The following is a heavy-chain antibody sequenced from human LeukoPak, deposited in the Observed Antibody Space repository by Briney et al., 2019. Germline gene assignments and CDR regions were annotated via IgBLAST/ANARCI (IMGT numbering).Heavy chain of an antibody. CDR2: ISGTGIST. CDR3: AKLMRHMREDVYDI. D-gene: IGHD2-8*01. J-gene: IGHJ3*02. CDR1: GFTFRSYG. V-gene: IGHV3-23*01. Sequence: QTGGSLRLSCAASGFTFRSYGMSWVRQAPGKGREWVSFISGTGISTYYADSVKGRFTISRDNSKNTLYLQMNSLRVEDMAIYYCAKLMRHMREDVYDIWGQGTKVTVSS.